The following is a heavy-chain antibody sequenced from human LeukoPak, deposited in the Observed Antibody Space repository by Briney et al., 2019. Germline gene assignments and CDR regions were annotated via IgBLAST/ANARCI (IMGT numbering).Heavy chain of an antibody. J-gene: IGHJ4*02. CDR1: GYTFTSYY. D-gene: IGHD1-26*01. Sequence: ASVKVSCKASGYTFTSYYMHWVRQAPGQGREWMGIINPSAGSTSYAQKFQGRVTMTRDTSTSTVYMKLSSLRSEDTAVYYCASGVGATLDYFDYWGQGTLVTVSS. CDR3: ASGVGATLDYFDY. CDR2: INPSAGST. V-gene: IGHV1-46*01.